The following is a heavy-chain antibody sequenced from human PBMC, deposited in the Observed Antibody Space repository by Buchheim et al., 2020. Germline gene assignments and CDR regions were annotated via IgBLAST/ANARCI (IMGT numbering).Heavy chain of an antibody. Sequence: QVQLQQWGAGLLKPSETLSLTCAVYGGSFSGYYWSWIRQPPGKGLEWIGEINHSGSTNYNPSLKSRVTISVDTSKNQFSLKLSSATAADTAVYYCAILRITMVRGVIRRPGMDVWGQGTT. D-gene: IGHD3-10*01. CDR2: INHSGST. V-gene: IGHV4-34*01. CDR1: GGSFSGYY. CDR3: AILRITMVRGVIRRPGMDV. J-gene: IGHJ6*02.